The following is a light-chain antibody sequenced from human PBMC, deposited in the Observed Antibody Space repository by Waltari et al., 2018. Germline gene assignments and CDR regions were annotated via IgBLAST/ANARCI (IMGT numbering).Light chain of an antibody. V-gene: IGKV1-39*01. CDR2: AAS. Sequence: DIQMTQSPSSLSASVGDRITITCRASPPIYTYLNWYRQRPGIAPKLLIYAASTLQSGVPPRFSGSGSGTDFTLTINSLQLDDFGTYFCQQSHSSPLTFGGGTKLE. CDR1: PPIYTY. J-gene: IGKJ4*01. CDR3: QQSHSSPLT.